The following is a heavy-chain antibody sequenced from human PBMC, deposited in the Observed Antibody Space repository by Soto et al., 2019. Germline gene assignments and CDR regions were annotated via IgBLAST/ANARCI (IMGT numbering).Heavy chain of an antibody. Sequence: PSETLSLTCTVSGGSISSSSYYWGWIRQPPGKGLEWIGSIYYSGSTYYNPSLKSRVTISVDTSKNQFSLKLSSVTAADTAVYYCARHSFTGYCSSTSCLQPGVHNWFDPWGQGTLVTVSS. V-gene: IGHV4-39*01. CDR3: ARHSFTGYCSSTSCLQPGVHNWFDP. D-gene: IGHD2-2*01. J-gene: IGHJ5*02. CDR1: GGSISSSSYY. CDR2: IYYSGST.